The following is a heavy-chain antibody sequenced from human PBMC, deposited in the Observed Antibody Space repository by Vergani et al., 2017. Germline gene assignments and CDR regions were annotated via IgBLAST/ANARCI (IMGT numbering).Heavy chain of an antibody. D-gene: IGHD3-10*01. J-gene: IGHJ6*02. CDR2: INPNSGGT. CDR1: GGTFNNCA. V-gene: IGHV1-2*02. CDR3: ASGLWGSXSYSPDDYYYGMDV. Sequence: QVQLVQSGAEVKKPGSSVKVSCKASGGTFNNCAICWVRQAPGQGLEWMGWINPNSGGTNYAQKFQGRVTMTRDTSISTAYMELSRLRSDDTAVYYCASGLWGSXSYSPDDYYYGMDVWGQGTTVTVSS.